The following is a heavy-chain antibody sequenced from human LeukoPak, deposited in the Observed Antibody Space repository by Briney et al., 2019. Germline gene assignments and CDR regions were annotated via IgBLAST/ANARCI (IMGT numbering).Heavy chain of an antibody. CDR3: ARGSRYSYGYFDY. Sequence: SETLSLTCTVSGGSISSYYWSWIRQPPGKGLEWIGYIYYSGSTNYNPSLKSRVTISVDTSKNQFSLKLSSVTAADTAVYYCARGSRYSYGYFDYWGQGTLVTVSS. D-gene: IGHD5-18*01. V-gene: IGHV4-59*12. CDR1: GGSISSYY. J-gene: IGHJ4*02. CDR2: IYYSGST.